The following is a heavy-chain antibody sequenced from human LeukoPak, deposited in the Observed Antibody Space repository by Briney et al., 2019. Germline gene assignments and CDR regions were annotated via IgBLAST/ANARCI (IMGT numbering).Heavy chain of an antibody. V-gene: IGHV4-38-2*02. CDR1: GDSISNPYY. Sequence: SETLSLTCTVSGDSISNPYYSGWIRQPPGKGLEWIGSISHSGSTFYTPSLRSRVTISLDTSKNQFSLKLNSVTAADTAVYYCARDTWKDYYYYFMDVWGKVTTVTVSS. J-gene: IGHJ6*03. CDR2: ISHSGST. CDR3: ARDTWKDYYYYFMDV. D-gene: IGHD1-1*01.